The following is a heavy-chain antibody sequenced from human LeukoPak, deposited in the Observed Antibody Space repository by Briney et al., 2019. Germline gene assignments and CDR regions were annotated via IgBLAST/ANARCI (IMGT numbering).Heavy chain of an antibody. V-gene: IGHV3-74*01. CDR1: GFTFSSYW. CDR2: IDSDGSIT. D-gene: IGHD4-23*01. J-gene: IGHJ3*02. Sequence: GGSLRLSCAASGFTFSSYWMHWVRQAPGKGLVWVSRIDSDGSITTYADSVKGRFTISRDNAKNTLYLQMTSLRAEDTAVYFCARGVNFALDIWGQGTMVTVSS. CDR3: ARGVNFALDI.